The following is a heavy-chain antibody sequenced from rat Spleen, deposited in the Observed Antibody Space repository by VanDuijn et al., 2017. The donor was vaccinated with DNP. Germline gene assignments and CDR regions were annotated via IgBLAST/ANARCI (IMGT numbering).Heavy chain of an antibody. CDR3: ARGNYGGYDY. V-gene: IGHV2-6*01. J-gene: IGHJ2*01. D-gene: IGHD1-11*01. Sequence: QVQLKESGPGLVQPSQTLSLTCTVSGFSLTSYTVSWVRQPPGKGLEWIATMSSGGSTYYNSVLKSRLSINRDTSESQVFLKMNSLQTEDIATYYCARGNYGGYDYWGQGVMVTVSS. CDR2: MSSGGST. CDR1: GFSLTSYT.